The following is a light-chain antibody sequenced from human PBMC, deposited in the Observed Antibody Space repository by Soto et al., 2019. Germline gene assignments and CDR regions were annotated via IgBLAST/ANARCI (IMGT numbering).Light chain of an antibody. V-gene: IGKV2-28*01. J-gene: IGKJ4*01. CDR1: QRLLHNNGFNY. CDR2: LGS. Sequence: IVLTQSPLSLPGTPAEPASISSTSSQRLLHNNGFNYLECDLQKPGQSPELLIYLGSKRASGDSDRFSGSGLGRVFTLKISIVEGEDVGVNYCMQFLLGLSFGGGIKVDTK. CDR3: MQFLLGLS.